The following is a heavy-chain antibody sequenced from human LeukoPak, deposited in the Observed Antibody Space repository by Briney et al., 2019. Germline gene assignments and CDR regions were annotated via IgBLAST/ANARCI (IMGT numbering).Heavy chain of an antibody. CDR3: ARGGKIAVVGTRSPQYFQH. CDR1: GFTFSIYA. J-gene: IGHJ1*01. CDR2: ISSSDDST. Sequence: GGSLRLSCAASGFTFSIYAMSWVRQAPGKGLEWVSTISSSDDSTFYADSVKGRFTISRDNSRSTLYLQMHSLRAEDTAIYYCARGGKIAVVGTRSPQYFQHWGQGTLVTVSS. D-gene: IGHD6-19*01. V-gene: IGHV3-23*01.